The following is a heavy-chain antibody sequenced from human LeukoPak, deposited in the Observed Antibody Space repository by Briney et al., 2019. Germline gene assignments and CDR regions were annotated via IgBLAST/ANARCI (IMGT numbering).Heavy chain of an antibody. CDR1: RYTLTELS. CDR3: ATDPSWSVQLEPNYYYGMDV. Sequence: ASVKVSRKVSRYTLTELSMHWVRQAPGKGLEGRGGFDLEDGETIYAQKFQGRVTMTEDTSTDTAYMELISMRSEDTAVYYCATDPSWSVQLEPNYYYGMDVWGQGTTVTVS. J-gene: IGHJ6*02. CDR2: FDLEDGET. V-gene: IGHV1-24*01. D-gene: IGHD1-1*01.